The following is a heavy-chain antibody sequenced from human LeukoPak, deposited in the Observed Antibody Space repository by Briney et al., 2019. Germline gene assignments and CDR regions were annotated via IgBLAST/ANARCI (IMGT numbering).Heavy chain of an antibody. CDR1: GFTVSDSY. Sequence: GGSLRLSCAASGFTVSDSYMSWIRQAPGKGLEWVSYISSSSSYTNYADSVKGRFTISRDNAKNSLYLQMNSLRAEDTAVYYCARVSSIAAAGTYHYWGQGTLITVSS. D-gene: IGHD6-13*01. J-gene: IGHJ4*02. CDR2: ISSSSSYT. V-gene: IGHV3-11*06. CDR3: ARVSSIAAAGTYHY.